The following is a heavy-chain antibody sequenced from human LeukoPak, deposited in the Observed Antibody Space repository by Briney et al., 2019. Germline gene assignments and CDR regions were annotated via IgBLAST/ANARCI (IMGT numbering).Heavy chain of an antibody. V-gene: IGHV4-59*01. Sequence: SETLSLTCTVSGGSISSYYWSWIRQPPGKGLEWIGYIYYSGSTNYNPSLKSRVTISVDTSKNQFSLKLGSVTAADTAVYYCARANLWQFDPWGQGTLVTVSS. CDR2: IYYSGST. CDR1: GGSISSYY. D-gene: IGHD3-16*01. J-gene: IGHJ5*02. CDR3: ARANLWQFDP.